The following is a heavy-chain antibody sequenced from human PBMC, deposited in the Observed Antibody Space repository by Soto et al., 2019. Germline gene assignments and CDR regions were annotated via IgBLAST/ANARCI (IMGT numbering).Heavy chain of an antibody. CDR2: INPGNGDT. D-gene: IGHD2-2*01. CDR3: ARTDCSSTSCYNYYYYGMDV. V-gene: IGHV1-3*01. J-gene: IGHJ6*02. CDR1: VYSFTKYG. Sequence: XSVKVSCKTSVYSFTKYGLHWVRQAPGQRLEWMGWINPGNGDTKYSQKFQGRVTITRDTSATTAYMELSSLRSEDSAVFYCARTDCSSTSCYNYYYYGMDVWGQGTTATVSS.